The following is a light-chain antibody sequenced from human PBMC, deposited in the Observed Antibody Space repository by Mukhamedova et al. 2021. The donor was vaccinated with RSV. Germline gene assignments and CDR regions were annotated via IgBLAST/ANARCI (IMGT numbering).Light chain of an antibody. CDR2: DAS. J-gene: IGKJ2*02. CDR3: QQYDNLPRT. V-gene: IGKV1-33*01. CDR1: MSSY. Sequence: MSSYKQWYQRRVHGKAPKLLIYDASNLETGVPSRFSGSGSGTDFTFTISSLQPEDIATYYCQQYDNLPRTFGQGTKLEIK.